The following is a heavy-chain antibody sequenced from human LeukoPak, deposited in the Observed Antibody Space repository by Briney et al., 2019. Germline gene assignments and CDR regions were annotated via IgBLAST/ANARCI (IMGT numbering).Heavy chain of an antibody. CDR3: ARDRRYFDWLWDY. CDR2: IKQDGSEK. J-gene: IGHJ4*02. V-gene: IGHV3-7*03. D-gene: IGHD3-9*01. Sequence: PGGSLRLSCAASGFTFSSYEMNWVRQAPGKGLEWVANIKQDGSEKYYVDSVKGRFTISRDNAKNSLYLQMNSLRAEDTAVYYCARDRRYFDWLWDYWGQGTLVTVSS. CDR1: GFTFSSYE.